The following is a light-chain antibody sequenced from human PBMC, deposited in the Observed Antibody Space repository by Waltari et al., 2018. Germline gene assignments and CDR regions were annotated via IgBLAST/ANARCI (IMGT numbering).Light chain of an antibody. J-gene: IGKJ4*01. CDR2: STS. Sequence: DIQMTQFPTSLSASVGDRVTITCRASQSISGYLNWYQQKPGKAPKFLIYSTSTLESGVPSRFSGFGSGTDFTLTISNLQPEDFATYYCQQSYSTPLTFGGGTKVEIK. CDR1: QSISGY. CDR3: QQSYSTPLT. V-gene: IGKV1-39*01.